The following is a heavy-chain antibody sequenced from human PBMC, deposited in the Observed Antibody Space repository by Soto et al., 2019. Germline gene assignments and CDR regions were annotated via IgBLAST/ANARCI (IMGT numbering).Heavy chain of an antibody. CDR3: ARSGIAVAGLYGMDV. CDR1: GYTFTSYY. Sequence: ASVKVSCKASGYTFTSYYMHWVRQAPGQGLEWMGIINPSGGSTSYAQKFRGRVTMTRDTSTSTVYMELSSLRSEDTAVYYCARSGIAVAGLYGMDVWGQGTTVTVSS. D-gene: IGHD6-19*01. CDR2: INPSGGST. V-gene: IGHV1-46*01. J-gene: IGHJ6*02.